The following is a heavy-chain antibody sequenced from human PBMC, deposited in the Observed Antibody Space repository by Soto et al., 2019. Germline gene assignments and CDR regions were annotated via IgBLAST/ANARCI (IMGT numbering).Heavy chain of an antibody. D-gene: IGHD3-16*01. CDR2: ISGSGGST. V-gene: IGHV3-23*01. Sequence: EVQLLESGGGLVQPGGSLRLSCAASGFIFSSYAMSWVHQAPGKGLEWVSAISGSGGSTYYADSVKGRFTISRDNSKNTLYLQMNSLRADDTAVYYCAKGGLRLGGFDPWGQGTLVTVSS. CDR3: AKGGLRLGGFDP. CDR1: GFIFSSYA. J-gene: IGHJ5*02.